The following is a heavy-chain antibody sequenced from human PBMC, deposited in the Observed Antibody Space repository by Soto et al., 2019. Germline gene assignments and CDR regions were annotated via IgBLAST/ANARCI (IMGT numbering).Heavy chain of an antibody. CDR3: ARTGYYYDSSGYYRYYFDY. J-gene: IGHJ4*02. CDR1: GYSFTIYC. V-gene: IGHV5-51*01. D-gene: IGHD3-22*01. Sequence: GESLKISCKGSGYSFTIYCIGWVLQMPWKGLEWMGIIYPGDSDTRYSPSFQGQVTISADKSISTAYLQWSSLKASDTAMYYCARTGYYYDSSGYYRYYFDYWGQGTLVTVSS. CDR2: IYPGDSDT.